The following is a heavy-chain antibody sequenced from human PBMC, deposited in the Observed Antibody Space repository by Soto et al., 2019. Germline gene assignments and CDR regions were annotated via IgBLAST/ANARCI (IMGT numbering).Heavy chain of an antibody. D-gene: IGHD3-10*01. Sequence: SVKVSCKASGGTLTISSHGISWVRQAPGQGLEWMGGIIAMFGTANYAQKFQGRVTITADESTSTAYMELSSLRSEDTAVYYCARDPGITMVRGVIITLTANWFDPWGQGTLVTVS. CDR3: ARDPGITMVRGVIITLTANWFDP. J-gene: IGHJ5*02. CDR1: GGTLTISSHG. V-gene: IGHV1-69*13. CDR2: IIAMFGTA.